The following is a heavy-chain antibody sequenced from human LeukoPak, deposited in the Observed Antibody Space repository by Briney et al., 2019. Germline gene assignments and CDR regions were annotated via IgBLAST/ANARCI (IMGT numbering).Heavy chain of an antibody. CDR3: ARIIVVVVAATDWFDP. Sequence: SETLSLTCAVYGGSFSGYYWSWIRQPPGKGLEWIGEINHSGSTNYNPSLKSRVTISVDTSKNQFSLKLSSVTAADTAVYYCARIIVVVVAATDWFDPWGQGTLVTVSS. V-gene: IGHV4-34*01. CDR2: INHSGST. D-gene: IGHD2-15*01. J-gene: IGHJ5*02. CDR1: GGSFSGYY.